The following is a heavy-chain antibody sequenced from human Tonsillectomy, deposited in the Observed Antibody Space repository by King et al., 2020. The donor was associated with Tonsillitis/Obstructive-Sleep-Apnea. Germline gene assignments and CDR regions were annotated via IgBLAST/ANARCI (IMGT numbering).Heavy chain of an antibody. CDR3: ATSRGYTYGRDAFHI. V-gene: IGHV5-51*01. CDR1: GYSFTNYW. CDR2: IYPGDSDT. J-gene: IGHJ3*02. D-gene: IGHD5-18*01. Sequence: QLVQSGAEVKKPGESLKISCKGSGYSFTNYWIDWVRQMPGKGLEWMGIIYPGDSDTTYSPSFQGQVTISADKSISTAYLQGSSLTASDTAMYYCATSRGYTYGRDAFHIWGQGTMVTVSS.